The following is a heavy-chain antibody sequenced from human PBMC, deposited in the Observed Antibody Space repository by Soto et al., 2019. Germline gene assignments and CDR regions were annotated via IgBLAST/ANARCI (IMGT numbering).Heavy chain of an antibody. V-gene: IGHV3-11*01. CDR1: AFTFSDYY. Sequence: PGGSLRLSCAASAFTFSDYYMSWIRQAPGKGLEWVSYISSSGDNIYYEAPVKGRLPLSRDDAKHSLYLQMHNLRAEATAVYYCAREITETYNHVFDSCGQGTLVTVSS. CDR2: ISSSGDNI. D-gene: IGHD3-16*01. CDR3: AREITETYNHVFDS. J-gene: IGHJ4*02.